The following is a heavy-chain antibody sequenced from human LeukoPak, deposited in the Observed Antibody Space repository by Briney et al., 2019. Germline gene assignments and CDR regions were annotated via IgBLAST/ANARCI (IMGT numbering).Heavy chain of an antibody. CDR1: GGSISSYY. J-gene: IGHJ5*02. CDR3: ARLNYGSGSYWPSGWFDP. V-gene: IGHV4-59*08. CDR2: IYYSGST. Sequence: SETLSLTCTVSGGSISSYYWSWIRQPPGKGLEWIGYIYYSGSTNYNPSLKSRVTISVDTSKNQFSLKLSSVTAADTAVYYCARLNYGSGSYWPSGWFDPWGQGTLVTVSS. D-gene: IGHD3-10*01.